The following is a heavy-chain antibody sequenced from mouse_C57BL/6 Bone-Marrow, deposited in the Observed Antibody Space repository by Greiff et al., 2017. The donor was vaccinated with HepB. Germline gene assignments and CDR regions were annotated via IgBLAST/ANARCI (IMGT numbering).Heavy chain of an antibody. J-gene: IGHJ2*01. CDR2: INPNNGGT. V-gene: IGHV1-26*01. Sequence: EVQLQQSGPELVKPGASVKISCKASGYTFTDYYMNWVKQSHGKSLEWIGDINPNNGGTSYNQKFKGKATLTVDKSSSTAYMALRSLTSEDSAVYYCARHPYYFDYWGQGTTLTVSS. CDR3: ARHPYYFDY. CDR1: GYTFTDYY.